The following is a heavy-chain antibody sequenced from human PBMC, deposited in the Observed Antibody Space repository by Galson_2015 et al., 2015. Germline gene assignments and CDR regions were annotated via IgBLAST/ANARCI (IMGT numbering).Heavy chain of an antibody. V-gene: IGHV3-11*01. J-gene: IGHJ4*02. CDR1: GFTFSDYY. CDR3: ARDIDYFYDSSGFMHYFDF. D-gene: IGHD3-22*01. CDR2: ISSSGNII. Sequence: SLRLSCAASGFTFSDYYMSWIRQAPGKGLEWASSISSSGNIIYYADSAKGRFTISRDNAKNSLYLQVNSLEAGDTALYYCARDIDYFYDSSGFMHYFDFWGQGTLVTVSS.